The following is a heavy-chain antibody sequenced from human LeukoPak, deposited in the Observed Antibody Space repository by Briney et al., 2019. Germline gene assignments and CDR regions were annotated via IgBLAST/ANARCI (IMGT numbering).Heavy chain of an antibody. CDR1: DGSISSYY. J-gene: IGHJ5*02. D-gene: IGHD2-2*01. Sequence: PSETLSLTCTVSDGSISSYYWSWIRQPPGKGLEWIGYIYYSGSTNYNPSLKSRVTISVDTSKNQFSLKLSSVTAADTAVYYCARDSRSSVWFDPWGQGTLVTVSS. CDR3: ARDSRSSVWFDP. CDR2: IYYSGST. V-gene: IGHV4-59*01.